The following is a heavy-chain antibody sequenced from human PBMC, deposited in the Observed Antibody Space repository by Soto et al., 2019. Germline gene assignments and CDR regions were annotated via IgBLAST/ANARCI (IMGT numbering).Heavy chain of an antibody. J-gene: IGHJ4*02. CDR2: IIPIFGTA. V-gene: IGHV1-69*13. Sequence: GASLTVSWKASGGTFSCYAISWVRQAPGQGLEWMGGIIPIFGTANYAQKFQGRVTITADESTSTAYMELSSLRSEDTAVYYCARDSRYYYDSSGYKDFDYWGQGTLVTVS. CDR3: ARDSRYYYDSSGYKDFDY. CDR1: GGTFSCYA. D-gene: IGHD3-22*01.